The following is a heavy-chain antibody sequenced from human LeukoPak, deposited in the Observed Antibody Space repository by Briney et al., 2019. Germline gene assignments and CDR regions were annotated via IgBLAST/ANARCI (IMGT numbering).Heavy chain of an antibody. CDR2: ISSSSSTI. CDR3: ARSHQLLRYPNWFDP. V-gene: IGHV3-48*02. D-gene: IGHD2-2*01. CDR1: GFTFSSYS. Sequence: GGSLRLSCAASGFTFSSYSMNWVRQAPGKGLEWVSYISSSSSTIYYADSVKGRFTISRDNAKNSLYLQMNSLGDEDTAVYYCARSHQLLRYPNWFDPWGQGTLVTVSS. J-gene: IGHJ5*02.